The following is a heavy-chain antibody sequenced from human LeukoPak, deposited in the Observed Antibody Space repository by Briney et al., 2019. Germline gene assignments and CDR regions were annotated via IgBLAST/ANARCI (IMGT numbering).Heavy chain of an antibody. D-gene: IGHD1-26*01. CDR1: GYTFTTYA. CDR3: ARDWGYWALDY. Sequence: ASVKVPCKASGYTFTTYAMHWVRQAPGQRLEWMGWISVGNGNTKYSQKFQGRVTMTRDTSASTGYMELSSLRSEDTAVYYCARDWGYWALDYWGQGTLVTVSS. J-gene: IGHJ4*02. V-gene: IGHV1-3*01. CDR2: ISVGNGNT.